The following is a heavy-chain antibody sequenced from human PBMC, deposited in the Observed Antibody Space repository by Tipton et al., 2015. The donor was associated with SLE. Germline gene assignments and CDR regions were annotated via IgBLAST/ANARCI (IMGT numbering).Heavy chain of an antibody. Sequence: TLSLTCTVSGGSISSSSYYWGWIRQPPGKGLEWIGSIYYSGSTYYNPSLKSRVTISVDTSKTQFSLKLSSVTAADTAVYYCARHEVAVAGKGDWYFDLWGRGTLVTVSS. V-gene: IGHV4-39*07. CDR1: GGSISSSSYY. CDR3: ARHEVAVAGKGDWYFDL. CDR2: IYYSGST. D-gene: IGHD6-19*01. J-gene: IGHJ2*01.